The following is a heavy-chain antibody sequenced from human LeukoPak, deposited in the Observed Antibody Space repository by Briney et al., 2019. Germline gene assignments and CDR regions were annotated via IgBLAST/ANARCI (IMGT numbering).Heavy chain of an antibody. J-gene: IGHJ4*02. CDR2: IHFRDSET. CDR1: GYNFCSYW. D-gene: IGHD3-10*01. Sequence: GESLKISFKGSGYNFCSYWIGWVRPMPGKGLEWMGFIHFRDSETRYRPSFQGQVTISTDKSISTAYLRWSSLEASDTAMYYCALGAHGTGYYDFWGQGTLVTVSS. CDR3: ALGAHGTGYYDF. V-gene: IGHV5-51*01.